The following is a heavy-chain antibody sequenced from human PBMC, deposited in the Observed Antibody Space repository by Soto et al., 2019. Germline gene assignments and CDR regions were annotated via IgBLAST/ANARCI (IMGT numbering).Heavy chain of an antibody. CDR3: AKKSCSSPGCPYGMDV. Sequence: GGSLRLSCAASGFTFSSYAMSWVRQAPGKGLEWVSAISGTGGSRYYADSVKDRFTISRDNSQNTLYLQMNSLRAEDTAVYYCAKKSCSSPGCPYGMDVWGQGTTVTGSS. D-gene: IGHD2-2*01. V-gene: IGHV3-23*01. CDR1: GFTFSSYA. J-gene: IGHJ6*02. CDR2: ISGTGGSR.